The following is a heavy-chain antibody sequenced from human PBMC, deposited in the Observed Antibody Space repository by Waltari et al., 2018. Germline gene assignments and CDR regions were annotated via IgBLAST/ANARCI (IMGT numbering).Heavy chain of an antibody. Sequence: EEQLVESGGGLVQPGDSLRLSCAASGFTFSSFWMNWVRQAPGKGPLGVARISSDARDTGYAESVKGRFTSSRENARNTLYRQMNRLRAEDTAVYFCARVSRRTYRSPVPGRHYYYGMDVWGQGTTVTVSS. J-gene: IGHJ6*02. V-gene: IGHV3-74*01. CDR2: ISSDARDT. CDR1: GFTFSSFW. CDR3: ARVSRRTYRSPVPGRHYYYGMDV. D-gene: IGHD1-1*01.